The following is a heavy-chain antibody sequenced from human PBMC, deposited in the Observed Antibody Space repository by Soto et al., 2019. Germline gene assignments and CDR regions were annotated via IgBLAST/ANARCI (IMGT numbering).Heavy chain of an antibody. Sequence: QITLKESGPTLVKPTQTLTLTCTFSGFSLSTSGVGVGWIRQPPGKALEWLALICWDDDKRYSPSLKSRLTITKDTSKNQVVLTMTNMDPVDTATYYCAHRGLAAGTLYYFDYWGQGTLVTVSS. CDR3: AHRGLAAGTLYYFDY. D-gene: IGHD6-13*01. CDR2: ICWDDDK. V-gene: IGHV2-5*02. CDR1: GFSLSTSGVG. J-gene: IGHJ4*02.